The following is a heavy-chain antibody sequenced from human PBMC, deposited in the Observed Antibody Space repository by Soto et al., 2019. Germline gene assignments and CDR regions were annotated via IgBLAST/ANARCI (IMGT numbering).Heavy chain of an antibody. CDR2: IIPILGIA. D-gene: IGHD2-2*01. CDR1: GGTFSSYT. J-gene: IGHJ3*02. V-gene: IGHV1-69*08. CDR3: ARDGPEIIVEVPAATDAFDI. Sequence: QVQLVQSGAEVKKPGSSVKVSCKASGGTFSSYTISWVRQAPGQGLEWMGRIIPILGIANYAQKLQGRVTTPADQSSGTADRVRSSLRSDDTAVYSCARDGPEIIVEVPAATDAFDIWGQGTMVTVSS.